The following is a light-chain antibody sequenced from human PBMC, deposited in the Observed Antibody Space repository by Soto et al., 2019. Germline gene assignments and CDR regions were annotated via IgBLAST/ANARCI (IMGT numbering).Light chain of an antibody. V-gene: IGLV2-14*01. CDR3: TSFTSSSTQV. CDR1: SGDVDAFDY. J-gene: IGLJ1*01. CDR2: EVS. Sequence: QSALNQPASVSGSPGRSITISCTGTSGDVDAFDYVSWYQQHPGKAPKLMIFEVSDRPSGVSDRFSGSKSGSTASLTISGLQAEDEADYFCTSFTSSSTQVFGTGTKVTVL.